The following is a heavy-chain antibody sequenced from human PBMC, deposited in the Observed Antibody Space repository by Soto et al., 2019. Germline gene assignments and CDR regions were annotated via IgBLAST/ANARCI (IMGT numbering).Heavy chain of an antibody. D-gene: IGHD3-3*01. J-gene: IGHJ4*02. CDR2: ISFDGNNI. CDR1: GFNFSFYA. CDR3: TADHWS. Sequence: GGSLRLSCASSGFNFSFYAMHWVRQTPGKGLEWVAVISFDGNNIYYADSVRGRFTIARDDSKNTLYLQMSSLKIEDTAVYFCTADHWSWGQGTLVTVSS. V-gene: IGHV3-30-3*01.